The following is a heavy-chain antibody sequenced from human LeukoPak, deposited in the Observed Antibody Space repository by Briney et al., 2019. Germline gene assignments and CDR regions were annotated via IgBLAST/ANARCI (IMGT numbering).Heavy chain of an antibody. CDR2: IYYSGST. J-gene: IGHJ4*02. Sequence: SETLSLTCTVSGGSISSSSYYWGWIRQPPGKGLEWIGSIYYSGSTYYNPSLKSRVTISVDTSKNQFSLKLSSVTAADTAVYYCARHVSYLHYDYVWGSFYFDYWGQGTLVTVSS. V-gene: IGHV4-39*01. D-gene: IGHD3-16*01. CDR1: GGSISSSSYY. CDR3: ARHVSYLHYDYVWGSFYFDY.